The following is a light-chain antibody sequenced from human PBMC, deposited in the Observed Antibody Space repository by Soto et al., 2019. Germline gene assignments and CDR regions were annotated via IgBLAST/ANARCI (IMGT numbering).Light chain of an antibody. J-gene: IGKJ3*01. CDR2: GAS. Sequence: EIVLTQSPGTLSLSPGERATLSCSASQSVSSSYLAWYQQKPGQAPRLLIYGASSRATGIPDSFSGSGSRTDFTLTISRLEPEDFAVYYCQQYGSSLFGPGTKVDIK. CDR3: QQYGSSL. V-gene: IGKV3-20*01. CDR1: QSVSSSY.